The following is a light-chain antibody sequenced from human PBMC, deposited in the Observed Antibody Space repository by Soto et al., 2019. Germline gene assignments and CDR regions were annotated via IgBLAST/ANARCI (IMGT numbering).Light chain of an antibody. CDR3: QQYGSSPPRLT. CDR2: GAS. J-gene: IGKJ4*01. Sequence: EIVLTQSPATLSLSPGERATLSCRASQSVSSYLAWYQQKPGQAPRLLIYGASNRATGIPDRFSGSGSGTDFTLTISRLEPEDFAVYYCQQYGSSPPRLTFGGGTKVDIK. CDR1: QSVSSY. V-gene: IGKV3-20*01.